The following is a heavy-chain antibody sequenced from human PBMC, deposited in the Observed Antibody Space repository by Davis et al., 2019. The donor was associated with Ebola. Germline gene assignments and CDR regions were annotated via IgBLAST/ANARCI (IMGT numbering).Heavy chain of an antibody. CDR3: ARGDSSGWYDFDY. D-gene: IGHD6-19*01. CDR1: GYTFTSYD. V-gene: IGHV1-8*01. CDR2: MNPNSGNT. J-gene: IGHJ4*02. Sequence: ASVPVSCQASGYTFTSYDINWVRQATGQGLEWMGWMNPNSGNTGYAQKFQGRVTMTRNTSMSTAYMELSSLRSEDTAVYYCARGDSSGWYDFDYWGQGTLVTVSS.